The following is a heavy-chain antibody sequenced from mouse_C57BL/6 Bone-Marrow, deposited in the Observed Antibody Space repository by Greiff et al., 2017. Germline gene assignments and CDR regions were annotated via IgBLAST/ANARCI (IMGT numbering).Heavy chain of an antibody. CDR3: ARDPRQLRLRFAD. V-gene: IGHV5-4*01. J-gene: IGHJ3*01. CDR1: GFTFSSYA. D-gene: IGHD3-2*02. CDR2: ISDGGSYT. Sequence: EVKVEESGGGLVKPGGSLKLSCAASGFTFSSYAMSWVRQTPEKRLEWVATISDGGSYTYYPDNVKGRFTISRDNAKNNLYLQMSHLKAEDTAMYYCARDPRQLRLRFADWGQGTLVTVSA.